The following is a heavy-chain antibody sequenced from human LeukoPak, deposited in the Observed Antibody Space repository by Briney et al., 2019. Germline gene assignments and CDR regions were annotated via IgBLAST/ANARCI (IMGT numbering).Heavy chain of an antibody. Sequence: GGSLRLSCAASGFTFSNYAMSWIRQAPGKGLEWVAVISYDGSNKYYADSVKGRFTISRDNSKNTLYLQMNSLRAEDTAVYYCARDIAAESENWFDPWGQGTLVTVSS. CDR3: ARDIAAESENWFDP. J-gene: IGHJ5*02. V-gene: IGHV3-30-3*01. CDR2: ISYDGSNK. D-gene: IGHD6-13*01. CDR1: GFTFSNYA.